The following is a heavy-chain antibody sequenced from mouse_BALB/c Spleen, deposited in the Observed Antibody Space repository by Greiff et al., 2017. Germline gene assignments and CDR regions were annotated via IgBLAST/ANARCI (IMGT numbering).Heavy chain of an antibody. CDR2: ISSGSSTI. CDR1: GFTFSSFG. V-gene: IGHV5-17*02. D-gene: IGHD2-4*01. CDR3: ATMITAY. J-gene: IGHJ3*01. Sequence: EVQVVESGGGLVQPGGSRQLSCAASGFTFSSFGMHWVRQAPEKGLEWVAYISSGSSTIYYADTVKGRFTISRDNPKNTLFLQMTSLRSEDTAMYYCATMITAYWGQGTLVTVSA.